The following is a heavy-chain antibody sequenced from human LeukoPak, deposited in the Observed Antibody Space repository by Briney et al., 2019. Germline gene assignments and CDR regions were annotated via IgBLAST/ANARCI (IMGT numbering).Heavy chain of an antibody. D-gene: IGHD3-3*01. CDR2: ISGSGGST. CDR3: AKVEEYYDFWSGSNLDY. CDR1: GFTFSSYA. J-gene: IGHJ4*02. Sequence: QPGGSLRLSCAASGFTFSSYAMSWVRQAPGKGLEWVSAISGSGGSTYYADSVKGRSTISRDNSKNTLYLQMNSLRAEDTAVYYCAKVEEYYDFWSGSNLDYWGQGTLVTVSS. V-gene: IGHV3-23*01.